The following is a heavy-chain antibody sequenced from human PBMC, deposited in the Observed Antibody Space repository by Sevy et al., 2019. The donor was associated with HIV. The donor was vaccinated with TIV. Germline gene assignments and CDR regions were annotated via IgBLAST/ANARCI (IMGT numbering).Heavy chain of an antibody. CDR2: LSFGCGKI. CDR3: AREGCSKPHHY. CDR1: GFNFNIYS. Sequence: GGSLRLSCVASGFNFNIYSFSWVRQTPGKGLEWVSTLSFGCGKINYADSVQGRFTISRDDSKNTLYLEMNSLRVEDTAIYYCAREGCSKPHHYWGQGTLVTVSS. J-gene: IGHJ4*02. V-gene: IGHV3-23*01. D-gene: IGHD3-10*02.